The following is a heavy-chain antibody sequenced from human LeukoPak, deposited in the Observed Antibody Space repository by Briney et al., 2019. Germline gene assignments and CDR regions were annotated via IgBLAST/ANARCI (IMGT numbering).Heavy chain of an antibody. CDR1: GCTFSDYY. Sequence: SLRLSCAASGCTFSDYYMSWVRQAPGKGVDWISCISTSGTTIYYADSVKGRFSVSRDNAKNSLYLQMNSLRAEDTAVYYCAKVKYYYDSSGFDYWGQGTLVTVSS. D-gene: IGHD3-22*01. V-gene: IGHV3-11*04. J-gene: IGHJ4*02. CDR2: ISTSGTTI. CDR3: AKVKYYYDSSGFDY.